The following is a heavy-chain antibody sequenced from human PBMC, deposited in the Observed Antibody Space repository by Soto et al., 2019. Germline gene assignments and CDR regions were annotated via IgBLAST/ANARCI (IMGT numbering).Heavy chain of an antibody. CDR1: GFTFSGSA. CDR2: IRSKANNYAT. J-gene: IGHJ3*02. Sequence: GGSLRLSCAASGFTFSGSAMHWVRQASGKGLEWVGRIRSKANNYATAYAASVKGRFTISRDDSKNTAYLQMNSLKTEDTAVYYCTRYVAATDDAFDIWGQGTMVTVSS. V-gene: IGHV3-73*01. CDR3: TRYVAATDDAFDI. D-gene: IGHD6-19*01.